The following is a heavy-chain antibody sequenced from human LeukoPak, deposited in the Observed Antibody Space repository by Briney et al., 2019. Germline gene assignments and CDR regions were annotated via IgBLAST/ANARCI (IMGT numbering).Heavy chain of an antibody. CDR2: INPNSGGT. Sequence: RGASVKVSCKASGYTFTDYYMHWVRQAPGQGLEWMGWINPNSGGTNYGQKFQGRVTMTRDTSISTAYMELSRLRSDDTAVYYCARDRLRLGYERTNWFDPWGQGTLVTVSS. D-gene: IGHD2-15*01. J-gene: IGHJ5*02. CDR1: GYTFTDYY. CDR3: ARDRLRLGYERTNWFDP. V-gene: IGHV1-2*02.